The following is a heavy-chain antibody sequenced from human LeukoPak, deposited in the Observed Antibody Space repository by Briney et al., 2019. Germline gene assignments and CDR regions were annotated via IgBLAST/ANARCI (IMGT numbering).Heavy chain of an antibody. CDR2: ISWNSGSI. D-gene: IGHD2-2*01. CDR1: GFTFDDYA. CDR3: AKGAQYQLLYFDY. J-gene: IGHJ4*02. V-gene: IGHV3-9*01. Sequence: GGSLRLSCAASGFTFDDYAMHWVRQAPGKGLEGVAGISWNSGSIGYADSVKGRFTISRDNAKNSLYLQMNSLRAEDTALYYCAKGAQYQLLYFDYWGQGTLVTVSS.